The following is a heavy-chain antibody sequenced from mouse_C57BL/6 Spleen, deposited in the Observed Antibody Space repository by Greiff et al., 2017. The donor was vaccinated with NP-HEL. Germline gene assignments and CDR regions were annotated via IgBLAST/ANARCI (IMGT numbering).Heavy chain of an antibody. D-gene: IGHD2-12*01. J-gene: IGHJ4*01. CDR1: GYAFTNYL. Sequence: VKLMESGAELVRPGTSVKVSCKASGYAFTNYLIEWVKQRPGQGLEWIGVINPGSGGTNYNEKFKGKATLTADKSSSTAYMQLSSLTSEDSAVYFCARDYSDAMDYWGQGTSVTVSS. CDR3: ARDYSDAMDY. V-gene: IGHV1-54*01. CDR2: INPGSGGT.